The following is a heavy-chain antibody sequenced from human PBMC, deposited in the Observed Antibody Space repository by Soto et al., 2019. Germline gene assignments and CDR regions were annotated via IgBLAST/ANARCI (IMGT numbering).Heavy chain of an antibody. J-gene: IGHJ4*02. V-gene: IGHV3-33*01. CDR1: GVTFSSYG. D-gene: IGHD1-1*01. CDR2: IWYDGSNK. Sequence: QVQLVESGGGVVQPGRSLRLSCAASGVTFSSYGMHWVRQAPGKGLEWVAVIWYDGSNKYYADSVKGRFTISRDNSKNTLYLQMNSLRAEDTAVYYCARDGPPASRQPPGGYWGQGTLVTVSS. CDR3: ARDGPPASRQPPGGY.